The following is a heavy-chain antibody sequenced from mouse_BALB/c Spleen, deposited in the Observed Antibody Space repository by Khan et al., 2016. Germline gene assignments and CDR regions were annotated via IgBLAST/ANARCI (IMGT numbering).Heavy chain of an antibody. J-gene: IGHJ4*01. V-gene: IGHV2-5*01. CDR1: GFSLTSYG. CDR2: IWRGGST. CDR3: AKNYYDYPYYYTMDY. D-gene: IGHD2-4*01. Sequence: QMQLKESGPGLVQPSQSLSITCTVSGFSLTSYGVHWVRQSPGKGLEWLGVIWRGGSTDYNAAFMSRLSITKDNSKSQVFFKMNSLQADDTAIYYCAKNYYDYPYYYTMDYWGQGTSVTVSS.